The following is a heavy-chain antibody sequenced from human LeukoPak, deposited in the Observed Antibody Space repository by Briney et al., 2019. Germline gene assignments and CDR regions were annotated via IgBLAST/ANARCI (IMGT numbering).Heavy chain of an antibody. CDR3: ARDYSDSSGYSPFQH. Sequence: PSETLSLTCTVSGGSISSNYWNWIRQPPGKGLEWIGFIYFTGSTIYIPSLKSRVTISVDTSKNQFSLRLTSVTAADTAVYYCARDYSDSSGYSPFQHWGQGTLVTVSS. J-gene: IGHJ1*01. CDR1: GGSISSNY. V-gene: IGHV4-59*01. CDR2: IYFTGST. D-gene: IGHD3-22*01.